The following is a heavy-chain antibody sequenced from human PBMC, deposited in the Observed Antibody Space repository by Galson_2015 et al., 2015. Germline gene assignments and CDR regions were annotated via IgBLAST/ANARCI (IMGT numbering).Heavy chain of an antibody. Sequence: GETIYAQKVQGRVTMTEDTSTDTAYMELSSLRSEDTAVYYCATGLGYSGSYYPLSDAFDIWGQGTMVTVSS. CDR2: GET. J-gene: IGHJ3*02. D-gene: IGHD1-26*01. V-gene: IGHV1-24*01. CDR3: ATGLGYSGSYYPLSDAFDI.